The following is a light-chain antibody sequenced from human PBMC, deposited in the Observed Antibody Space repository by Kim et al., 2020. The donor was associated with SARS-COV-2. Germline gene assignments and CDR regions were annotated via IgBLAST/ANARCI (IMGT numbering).Light chain of an antibody. V-gene: IGKV3-15*01. CDR1: QSVRSN. J-gene: IGKJ4*01. CDR2: GAS. Sequence: MSPGERATLSCRASQSVRSNLAWYQQKPGQAPRLLIYGASTRVTGIPARFSGSDSGTEFTLTISSLQSEDCAIYYCQQYNKWPPAFGGGTKVEIK. CDR3: QQYNKWPPA.